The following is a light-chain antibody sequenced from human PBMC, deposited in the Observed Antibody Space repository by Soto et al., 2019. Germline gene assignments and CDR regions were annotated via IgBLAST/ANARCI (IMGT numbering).Light chain of an antibody. CDR1: ETVNNW. V-gene: IGKV1-5*01. CDR2: DAT. J-gene: IGKJ1*01. Sequence: DIQMTQSPSTLSASVGDRVTITCRASETVNNWLAWYQQKPGKAPKILMYDATSLESGVPSRFRGSRAGTDHTLTIRSLQTYDFEPYYGQQYHSYSTFGQGTNVEVK. CDR3: QQYHSYST.